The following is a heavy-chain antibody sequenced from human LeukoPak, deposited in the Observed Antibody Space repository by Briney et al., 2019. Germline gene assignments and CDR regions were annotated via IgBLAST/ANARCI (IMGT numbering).Heavy chain of an antibody. CDR3: AREGYYGSGSPPSLYFDY. D-gene: IGHD3-10*01. CDR2: TSSDLDVK. CDR1: GFTFSNYV. Sequence: PGGSLRLSCAASGFTFSNYVIHWVRQAPGKVLEWVAVTSSDLDVKLYADSVKGRFTISRDNSRSTLYLQMNSLRPEDTAIYYCAREGYYGSGSPPSLYFDYWGQGTLVTVSS. J-gene: IGHJ4*02. V-gene: IGHV3-30-3*01.